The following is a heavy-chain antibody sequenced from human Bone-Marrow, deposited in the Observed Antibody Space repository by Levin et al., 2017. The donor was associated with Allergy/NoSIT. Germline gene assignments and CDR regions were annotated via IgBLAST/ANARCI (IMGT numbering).Heavy chain of an antibody. D-gene: IGHD2-2*01. CDR1: GFTFSNAW. CDR2: IKSKTDGGTT. Sequence: KPGGSLRLSCAASGFTFSNAWMSWVRQAPGKGLEWVGRIKSKTDGGTTDYAAPVKGRFTISRDDSKNTLYLQMNSMKTEDTAVYYCTDIPGVGPAAKYSGPTPSNYYMDVWGKGTTVTVSS. J-gene: IGHJ6*03. V-gene: IGHV3-15*01. CDR3: TDIPGVGPAAKYSGPTPSNYYMDV.